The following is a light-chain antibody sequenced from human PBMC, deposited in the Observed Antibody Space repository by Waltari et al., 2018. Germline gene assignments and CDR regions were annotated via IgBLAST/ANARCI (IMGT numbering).Light chain of an antibody. V-gene: IGKV1-39*01. CDR3: QQSYSTPTT. CDR1: QSISSY. J-gene: IGKJ4*01. CDR2: AAS. Sequence: DIQMTQSPSSLSASVGDRVTITCRASQSISSYLNWYHQKPGKAHKLMIYAASSLQSGVPSRFSGSGSGSDFTLTISSLQPADFATYYCQQSYSTPTTFGGGTKVEIK.